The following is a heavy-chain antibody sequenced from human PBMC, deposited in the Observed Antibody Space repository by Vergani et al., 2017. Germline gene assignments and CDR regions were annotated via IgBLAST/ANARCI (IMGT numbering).Heavy chain of an antibody. CDR2: IIPIFGTA. D-gene: IGHD3-9*01. CDR1: GGTFSSYV. V-gene: IGHV1-69*13. J-gene: IGHJ3*02. CDR3: ASMAYRFSDVLETFDWLLPDAFDI. Sequence: QVQLVQSGAEVKKPGSSVKVSCEASGGTFSSYVISWVRQVPGQGLEWMGRIIPIFGTANYAQKFQGRVTIAADESTSTAYMELSSLRSEDTAVYYCASMAYRFSDVLETFDWLLPDAFDIWGQGTMVTVSS.